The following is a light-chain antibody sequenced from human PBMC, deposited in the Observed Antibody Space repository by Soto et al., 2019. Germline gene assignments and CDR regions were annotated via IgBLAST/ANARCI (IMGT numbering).Light chain of an antibody. CDR2: GAS. Sequence: IVMTQSPDTLSLSPGERATLSFIASQSITEKVVWYQQRPGQAPRLLIYGASTRATGISVRFSGSGSGTEFTLTISSPQSEDFAVYYCQHYDNWPPRTFGQGTKVDI. J-gene: IGKJ1*01. CDR1: QSITEK. V-gene: IGKV3-15*01. CDR3: QHYDNWPPRT.